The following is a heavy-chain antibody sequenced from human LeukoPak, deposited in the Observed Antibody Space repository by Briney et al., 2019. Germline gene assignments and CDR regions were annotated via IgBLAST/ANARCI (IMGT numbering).Heavy chain of an antibody. D-gene: IGHD3-16*02. J-gene: IGHJ5*02. CDR2: IYYSGST. CDR3: ARDENGYVWGSFRA. Sequence: SSETLSLTCTVSGDSISSSSSHWGWIRQPPGEGLEWIGNIYYSGSTYYNPSLESRVTMSLDTSKNQFSLKLSSVTAADTAVYYCARDENGYVWGSFRAWGQGTLVTVSS. V-gene: IGHV4-39*07. CDR1: GDSISSSSSH.